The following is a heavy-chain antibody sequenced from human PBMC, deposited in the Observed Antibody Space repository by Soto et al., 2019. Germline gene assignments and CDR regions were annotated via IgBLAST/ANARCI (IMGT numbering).Heavy chain of an antibody. CDR2: IDPSNSYS. J-gene: IGHJ6*02. Sequence: HGESLKICNEASGYMFADYWSSWLRQMPGKDLEWMGKIDPSNSYSDYSPSFKGHVSLSVDKSITTAYLQWTSLKASDTAMYYCARMPTYYHYGLDVWGQGTSVTVSS. CDR3: ARMPTYYHYGLDV. CDR1: GYMFADYW. D-gene: IGHD2-2*01. V-gene: IGHV5-10-1*01.